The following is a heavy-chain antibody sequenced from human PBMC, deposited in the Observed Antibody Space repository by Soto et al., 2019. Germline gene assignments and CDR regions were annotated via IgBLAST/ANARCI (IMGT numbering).Heavy chain of an antibody. D-gene: IGHD6-19*01. CDR1: GFTFDDYG. J-gene: IGHJ4*01. V-gene: IGHV3-9*01. CDR3: VKDAGSSGWYKCFDT. Sequence: EVQLVESGGGLVQPGRSLRLSCAASGFTFDDYGMHWVRQAPGKGLEWVSSISWNSGRKDYADSVKGRFAISRDNAKNSLSLQMTSLRAEDTALYYCVKDAGSSGWYKCFDTWGHGTLVTVSS. CDR2: ISWNSGRK.